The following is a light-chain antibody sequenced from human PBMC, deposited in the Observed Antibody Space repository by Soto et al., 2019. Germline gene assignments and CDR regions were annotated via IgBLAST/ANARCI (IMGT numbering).Light chain of an antibody. CDR3: QQYGSSPWT. CDR2: GTS. V-gene: IGKV3-20*01. Sequence: EVVLTQSPGHLSLCIAKGATSSCRASQSVSTKLAWYKQKPGQAPRLLIYGTSSRATGSPDRFSGSGSGTDFTLTINRLEPEDFVIYYWQQYGSSPWTFGQGTKVE. CDR1: QSVSTK. J-gene: IGKJ1*01.